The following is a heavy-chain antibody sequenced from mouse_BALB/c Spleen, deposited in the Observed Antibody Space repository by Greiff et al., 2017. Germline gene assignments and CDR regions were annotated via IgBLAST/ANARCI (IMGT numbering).Heavy chain of an antibody. J-gene: IGHJ4*01. Sequence: EVQGVESGGGLVQPGGSRKLSCAASGFTFSSFGMHWVRQAPEKGLEWVAYISSGSSTIYYADTVKGRFTISRDNPKNTLFLQMTSLRSEDTAMYYCARGVYRYDGYYAMDYWGQGTSVTVSS. CDR1: GFTFSSFG. V-gene: IGHV5-17*02. CDR3: ARGVYRYDGYYAMDY. CDR2: ISSGSSTI. D-gene: IGHD2-14*01.